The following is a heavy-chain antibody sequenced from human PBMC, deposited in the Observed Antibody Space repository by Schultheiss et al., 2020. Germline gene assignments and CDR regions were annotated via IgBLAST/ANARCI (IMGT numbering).Heavy chain of an antibody. V-gene: IGHV3-33*06. J-gene: IGHJ4*02. CDR2: IWYDGSNK. Sequence: GGSLRLSCAASGFTFSSYGMHWVRQAPGKGLEWVAVIWYDGSNKYYADSVKGRFTISRDNSKNTLYLQMNSLRAEDTAVYYCAKWCTIFGVRHNDYWGQGTLVTVSS. D-gene: IGHD3-3*01. CDR3: AKWCTIFGVRHNDY. CDR1: GFTFSSYG.